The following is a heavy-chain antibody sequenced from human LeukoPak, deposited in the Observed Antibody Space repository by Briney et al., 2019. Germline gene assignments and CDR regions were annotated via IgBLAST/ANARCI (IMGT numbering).Heavy chain of an antibody. Sequence: PSETLSLTCAVYGGSFSGYYCSWIRQPPGKGLEWIGEINHSGSTNYNPSLKSRVTISVDTSKNQFSLKLSSVTAADTAVYYCARGDGTAMVRPFDYWGQGTLVTVSS. CDR1: GGSFSGYY. V-gene: IGHV4-34*01. CDR2: INHSGST. J-gene: IGHJ4*02. CDR3: ARGDGTAMVRPFDY. D-gene: IGHD5-18*01.